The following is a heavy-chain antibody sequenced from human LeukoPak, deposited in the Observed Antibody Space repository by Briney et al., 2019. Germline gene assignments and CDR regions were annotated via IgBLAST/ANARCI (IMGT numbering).Heavy chain of an antibody. J-gene: IGHJ5*02. CDR2: IYHSGTT. Sequence: SETLSLTCTVSGDSISNGHYWGWIRQPPGKVLDWIGSIYHSGTTYYNPSLKSRVTLSVDKSKSQFSLRLTSVTAADTAVYYCARSRPLYDFWSGYYRAGNWFDPWGQGTLVTVSS. V-gene: IGHV4-38-2*02. CDR3: ARSRPLYDFWSGYYRAGNWFDP. D-gene: IGHD3-3*01. CDR1: GDSISNGHY.